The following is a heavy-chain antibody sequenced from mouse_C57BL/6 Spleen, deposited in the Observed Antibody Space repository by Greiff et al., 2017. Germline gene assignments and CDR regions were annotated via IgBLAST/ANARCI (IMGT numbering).Heavy chain of an antibody. V-gene: IGHV5-4*03. Sequence: EVKLMESGGGLVKPGGSLKLSCAASGFTFSSYAMSWVRQTPEKRLEWVATISDGGSYTYYPDNVKGRFTISRDNAKNTLYLQMSSLKSEDTAMXYCARRGPVGYFDYWGQGTTLTVSS. CDR2: ISDGGSYT. CDR3: ARRGPVGYFDY. J-gene: IGHJ2*01. CDR1: GFTFSSYA.